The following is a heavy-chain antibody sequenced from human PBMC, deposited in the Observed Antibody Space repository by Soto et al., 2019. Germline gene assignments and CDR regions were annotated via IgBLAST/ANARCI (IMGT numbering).Heavy chain of an antibody. J-gene: IGHJ5*02. V-gene: IGHV4-34*01. CDR3: ARGYWFDP. CDR1: GGSFSGYY. CDR2: INHSGST. Sequence: SETLSLTCAVYGGSFSGYYWSWIRQPPGKGLEWIGEINHSGSTNYNPSLKSRVTISVDTSKNQFSLKLSSVTAADTAVYYCARGYWFDPWGQGTLVTVSS.